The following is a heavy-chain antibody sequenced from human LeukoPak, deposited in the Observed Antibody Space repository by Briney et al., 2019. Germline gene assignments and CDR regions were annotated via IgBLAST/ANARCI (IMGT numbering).Heavy chain of an antibody. J-gene: IGHJ4*02. V-gene: IGHV3-30*04. Sequence: PGGSLRLSCTASRFTFSSYSMHWVRQAPGKGLDWVAVLSYDGTHKYYTDSVKGRFTISRDNSKKTLYLHMNSLRPEEKAVYFCARGAGGYSYGYPDSWGQGTLVTVSS. CDR3: ARGAGGYSYGYPDS. CDR2: LSYDGTHK. CDR1: RFTFSSYS. D-gene: IGHD5-18*01.